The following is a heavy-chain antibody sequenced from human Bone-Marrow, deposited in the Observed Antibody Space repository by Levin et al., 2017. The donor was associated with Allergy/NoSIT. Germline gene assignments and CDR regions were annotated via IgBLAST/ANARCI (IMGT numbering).Heavy chain of an antibody. CDR2: IIPIFGTA. Sequence: SVKVSCKASGGTFSSYAISWVRQAPGQGLEWMGGIIPIFGTANYAQKFQDRVTITADESTSTAYMELSSLRSEDTAVYYCARDFERYYDILTGYLPYYYYMDVWGKGTTVTVSS. V-gene: IGHV1-69*13. CDR3: ARDFERYYDILTGYLPYYYYMDV. D-gene: IGHD3-9*01. CDR1: GGTFSSYA. J-gene: IGHJ6*03.